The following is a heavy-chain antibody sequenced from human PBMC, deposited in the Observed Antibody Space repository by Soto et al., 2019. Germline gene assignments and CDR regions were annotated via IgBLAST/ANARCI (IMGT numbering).Heavy chain of an antibody. J-gene: IGHJ4*02. CDR2: IYHSGST. D-gene: IGHD6-19*01. CDR3: ARAPIAVAGTFDY. CDR1: GGSISSGGYS. Sequence: QLQLQESGSGLVKPSQTLSLTCAVSGGSISSGGYSWSWIRQPPGKGLEWIGYIYHSGSTYYNPSLKRRVTIAVDRSKNQVARKLSSVTAADTAGYYCARAPIAVAGTFDYWGQGTLVTVSS. V-gene: IGHV4-30-2*01.